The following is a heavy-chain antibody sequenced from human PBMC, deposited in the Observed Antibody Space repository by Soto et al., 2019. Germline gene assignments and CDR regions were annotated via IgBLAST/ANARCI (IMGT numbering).Heavy chain of an antibody. D-gene: IGHD3-22*01. Sequence: QVQLVQSGAEVKKPGASVKVSCKASGYIFTGYGISWVRQAPGQGLEWIGWISPYNGHTEYAQSLQGRLTVTADKSTTTATMGLRSRRSGDAAVYYWARGGRGYQTGRGFAGAMDVWGQGTTVTVSS. CDR3: ARGGRGYQTGRGFAGAMDV. CDR2: ISPYNGHT. CDR1: GYIFTGYG. J-gene: IGHJ6*02. V-gene: IGHV1-18*04.